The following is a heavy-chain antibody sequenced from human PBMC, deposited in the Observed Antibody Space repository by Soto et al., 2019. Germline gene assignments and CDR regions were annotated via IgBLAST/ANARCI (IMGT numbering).Heavy chain of an antibody. J-gene: IGHJ1*01. CDR2: ISYDGSNK. Sequence: VQLVESGGGVVQPGRSLRLSCAASGFTFSSYGMHWVRQAPGKGLEWVAVISYDGSNKYYADSVKGRFTISRDNSKNTLYLQMNSLRAEDTAVYYCAKDVGYSSSWSEYFQHWGQGTLVTVSS. D-gene: IGHD6-13*01. CDR1: GFTFSSYG. CDR3: AKDVGYSSSWSEYFQH. V-gene: IGHV3-30*18.